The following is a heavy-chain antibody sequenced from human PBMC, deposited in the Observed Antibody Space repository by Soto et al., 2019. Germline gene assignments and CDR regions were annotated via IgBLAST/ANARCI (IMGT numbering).Heavy chain of an antibody. CDR1: GFTFSDYY. J-gene: IGHJ4*02. Sequence: GGSLRLSCAASGFTFSDYYMTWIRQAPGSGLEWVSYISSSSGTISYANSAKGRFTISRDNAKRSLYLQMKSLRAEDTAVYYCARDFYGGYTYGPGDYWGQGALVTVSS. D-gene: IGHD5-18*01. V-gene: IGHV3-11*04. CDR2: ISSSSGTI. CDR3: ARDFYGGYTYGPGDY.